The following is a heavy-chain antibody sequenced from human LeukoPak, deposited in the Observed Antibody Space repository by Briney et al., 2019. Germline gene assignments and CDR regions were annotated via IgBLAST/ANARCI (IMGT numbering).Heavy chain of an antibody. Sequence: PSETLSLTCTVSGGSISSYYWSWIRQPAGKGLEWIGRIYTSGSTNYNPSLKSRVTMSVDTSKNQFSLKLSSVTAADTAVYYCAVGYCSSTSCYRIGYWGQGTLVTVSS. V-gene: IGHV4-4*07. CDR2: IYTSGST. D-gene: IGHD2-2*02. CDR1: GGSISSYY. CDR3: AVGYCSSTSCYRIGY. J-gene: IGHJ4*02.